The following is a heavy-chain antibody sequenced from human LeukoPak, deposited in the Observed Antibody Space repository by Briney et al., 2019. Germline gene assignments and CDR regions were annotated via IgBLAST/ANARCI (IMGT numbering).Heavy chain of an antibody. D-gene: IGHD6-13*01. CDR1: GDSIINYY. J-gene: IGHJ6*03. CDR3: TREAMQQFPPYYYYYMDV. V-gene: IGHV4-4*07. Sequence: SETLSLTCSVSGDSIINYYWSWIRQPAGKGLEWLGRIYSTGTNDYNLFVKRRLTMSVDISKRQISLKLTSVTAADTAVYYCTREAMQQFPPYYYYYMDVWGKGTAVTVSS. CDR2: IYSTGTN.